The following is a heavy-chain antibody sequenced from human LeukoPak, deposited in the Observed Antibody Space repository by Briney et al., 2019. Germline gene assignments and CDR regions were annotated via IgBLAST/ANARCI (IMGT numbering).Heavy chain of an antibody. V-gene: IGHV3-30*02. D-gene: IGHD4-11*01. CDR3: AKDSYYSNYERSVGDAFDI. J-gene: IGHJ3*02. Sequence: GGSLRLSCAASAFTFSTYGMHWVRQAPGKGLEWVAFIRYDGSNKYYADSVKGRFTISRDNSKNTLYLQMNSLRAEDTAVYYCAKDSYYSNYERSVGDAFDIWGQGTMVTVPS. CDR1: AFTFSTYG. CDR2: IRYDGSNK.